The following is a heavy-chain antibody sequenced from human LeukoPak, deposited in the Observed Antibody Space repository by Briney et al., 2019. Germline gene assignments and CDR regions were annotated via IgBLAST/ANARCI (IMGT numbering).Heavy chain of an antibody. CDR2: MNPNSGNT. CDR1: GYTFTSYD. V-gene: IGHV1-8*01. J-gene: IGHJ4*02. D-gene: IGHD3-10*01. Sequence: ASVKVSCKASGYTFTSYDINWARQATGQGLEWMGWMNPNSGNTGYVQKFQGRVTMTRNTSISTAYMELSSLRSEDTAVYYCARGVRFGELLDYWGQGTLVTVSS. CDR3: ARGVRFGELLDY.